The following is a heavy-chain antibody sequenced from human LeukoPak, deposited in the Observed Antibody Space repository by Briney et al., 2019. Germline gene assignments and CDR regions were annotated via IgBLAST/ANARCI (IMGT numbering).Heavy chain of an antibody. J-gene: IGHJ4*02. CDR2: IYYSGST. V-gene: IGHV4-39*07. D-gene: IGHD2-15*01. CDR3: ARDLGIWYCSGGTCALDY. Sequence: SETLSLTCTVSGGSISSSNYYWGWIRQPPGKGLEWIGSIYYSGSTYYNPSLKSRVTISVDTSKNQFSLKLSSVTAADTAVYYCARDLGIWYCSGGTCALDYWGQGTLVTVSS. CDR1: GGSISSSNYY.